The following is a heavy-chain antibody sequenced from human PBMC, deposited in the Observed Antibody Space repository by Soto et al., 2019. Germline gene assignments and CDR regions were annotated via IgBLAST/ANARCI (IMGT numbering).Heavy chain of an antibody. J-gene: IGHJ3*02. CDR2: INPNSGGT. V-gene: IGHV1-2*04. CDR3: ARNNIDDYGDYAAFDI. CDR1: GYTFTGYY. Sequence: ASVKVSCKASGYTFTGYYMHWVRQAPGQGLEWMGWINPNSGGTNYAQKFQGWVTMTRDTSISTAYMELSRLRSDDTAVYYCARNNIDDYGDYAAFDIWGQGTMVTVSS. D-gene: IGHD4-17*01.